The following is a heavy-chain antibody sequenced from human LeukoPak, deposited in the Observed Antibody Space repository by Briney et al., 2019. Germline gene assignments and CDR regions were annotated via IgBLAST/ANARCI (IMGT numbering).Heavy chain of an antibody. D-gene: IGHD3-10*01. J-gene: IGHJ5*02. CDR2: ISAYNGNT. CDR3: ARDHDMVRGVIIRYNWFDP. V-gene: IGHV1-18*04. CDR1: GYTFTSYG. Sequence: ASVKVSCKASGYTFTSYGISWVRQAPGQGLEWMGWISAYNGNTNYAQKLQGRVTMTTDTSTRTAYMELRSLRSDDTAVYYCARDHDMVRGVIIRYNWFDPWGQGTLVSVSS.